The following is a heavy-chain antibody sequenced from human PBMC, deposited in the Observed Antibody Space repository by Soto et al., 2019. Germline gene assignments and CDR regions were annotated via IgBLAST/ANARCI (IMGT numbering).Heavy chain of an antibody. V-gene: IGHV1-69*13. D-gene: IGHD2-2*01. CDR2: SIPIFGTA. J-gene: IGHJ6*02. CDR1: GGTFSSYA. Sequence: SVKVSCKASGGTFSSYAISWVRQAPGQGLEWMGGSIPIFGTANYAQKFQGRVTITADESTSTAYMELSSLRSEDTAVYYCAVPRLCSSPSCHPDNYYYYGMDVWGQGTTVTVSS. CDR3: AVPRLCSSPSCHPDNYYYYGMDV.